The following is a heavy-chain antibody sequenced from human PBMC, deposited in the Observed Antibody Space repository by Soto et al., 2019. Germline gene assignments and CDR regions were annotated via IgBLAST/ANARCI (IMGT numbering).Heavy chain of an antibody. D-gene: IGHD1-26*01. CDR2: IHYSGRT. CDR1: NGSISGFY. V-gene: IGHV4-59*12. CDR3: VRVGVGIGNHFDS. Sequence: SETLSLTCSVSNGSISGFYWTWIRQPPGKILEWIGYIHYSGRTDYNPSLTSRATMSVDTYKNQFYLNLKSITAADTAVYYCVRVGVGIGNHFDSWGRGTLVTVSS. J-gene: IGHJ4*02.